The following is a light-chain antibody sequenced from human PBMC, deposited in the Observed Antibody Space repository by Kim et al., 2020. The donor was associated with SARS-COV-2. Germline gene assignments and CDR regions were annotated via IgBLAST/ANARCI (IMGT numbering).Light chain of an antibody. CDR3: QQYGDWPYV. Sequence: ETMMTQSPAALSVSPGERATLSCRASQNIGINVAWYQQKPGQAPRLLVYGASSRATGISGRFSGSGSGTDFTLTISSLQSEDLAFYYCQQYGDWPYVFGQGTKLEIK. CDR1: QNIGIN. CDR2: GAS. J-gene: IGKJ2*01. V-gene: IGKV3-15*01.